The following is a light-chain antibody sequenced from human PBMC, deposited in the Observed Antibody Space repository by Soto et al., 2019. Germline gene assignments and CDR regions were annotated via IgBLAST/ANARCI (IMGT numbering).Light chain of an antibody. CDR2: AAS. V-gene: IGKV1-39*01. CDR1: QSINTY. Sequence: DIQMTQSPSSLSASVGDRVTITCRASQSINTYLNWYQQRPGRAPNLLIYAASTLQSGVPSRFSGSGSGTDFTLTICSLQPQDFATYYCQQSHSAPFTFGPGTKVDIK. J-gene: IGKJ3*01. CDR3: QQSHSAPFT.